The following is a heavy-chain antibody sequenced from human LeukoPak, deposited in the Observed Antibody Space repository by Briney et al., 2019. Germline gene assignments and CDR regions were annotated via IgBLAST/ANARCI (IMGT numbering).Heavy chain of an antibody. D-gene: IGHD6-13*01. CDR1: GYTFTSYD. J-gene: IGHJ6*02. V-gene: IGHV1-8*01. Sequence: ASVTVSCKASGYTFTSYDVNWVRQATGQGLEWMGWMNPNSGNTGYAQKVQGRVTMTSNTPISTAYMELTSLTSKDTPVYYCARASSSWYSGYYYAMDVWGQGTTVTVSS. CDR2: MNPNSGNT. CDR3: ARASSSWYSGYYYAMDV.